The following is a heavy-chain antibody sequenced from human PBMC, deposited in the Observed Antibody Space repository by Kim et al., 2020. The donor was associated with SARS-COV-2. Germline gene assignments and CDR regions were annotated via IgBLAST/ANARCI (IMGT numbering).Heavy chain of an antibody. V-gene: IGHV3-23*01. CDR2: SSEIGGYT. J-gene: IGHJ6*02. Sequence: GGSLRLSCAASGFTFSDSAMSWVRQIPGKGLEWVASSSEIGGYTYYADSVKGRFTISRDNSKNTSYLEMTSLSADDTAIYYCAKEGRFYDVAVWGQGTTVSVSS. CDR1: GFTFSDSA. CDR3: AKEGRFYDVAV.